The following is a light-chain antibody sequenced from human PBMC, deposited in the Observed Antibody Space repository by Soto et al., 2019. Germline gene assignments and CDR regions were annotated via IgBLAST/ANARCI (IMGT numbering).Light chain of an antibody. CDR3: QQLNSYPLT. J-gene: IGKJ4*01. Sequence: DIQMTQSPSTLSASVGDTVTITCRASQSIGDYLDWHQQIPGRAPKAVIYRASRLETGVPSRFSGSGSGTEFTLTINSLQPEDFATYYCQQLNSYPLTFGGGTKV. CDR2: RAS. CDR1: QSIGDY. V-gene: IGKV1-5*03.